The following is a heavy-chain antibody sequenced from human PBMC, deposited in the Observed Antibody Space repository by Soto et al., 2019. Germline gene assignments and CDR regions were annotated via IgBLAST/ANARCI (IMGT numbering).Heavy chain of an antibody. CDR1: GYTFSDFD. V-gene: IGHV1-8*01. CDR3: ARGNPFNFAGFDV. D-gene: IGHD6-25*01. J-gene: IGHJ6*02. CDR2: MNAKSGDT. Sequence: ASVKVSCKASGYTFSDFDINWLRQAAGQGPEWMGWMNAKSGDTFSAQRLQGKFNMTWDTSLSTAYMEVGSLTSDDAAIYYCARGNPFNFAGFDVWGQGTTVTVSS.